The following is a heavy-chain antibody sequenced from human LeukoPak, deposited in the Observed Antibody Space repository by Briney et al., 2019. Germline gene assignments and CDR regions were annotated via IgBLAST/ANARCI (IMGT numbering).Heavy chain of an antibody. CDR1: GFTFSSFA. Sequence: GGALRLSCAASGFTFSSFAMSWVRQTPGKGLAWVSTINAAGDDTFYSASVKSRFTIHRDNSSRTLYLQVNSLRAEDAAVHYCPKEVTGTGKAFGFWGQGTLVTVSS. CDR3: PKEVTGTGKAFGF. V-gene: IGHV3-23*01. CDR2: INAAGDDT. J-gene: IGHJ4*02. D-gene: IGHD1-1*01.